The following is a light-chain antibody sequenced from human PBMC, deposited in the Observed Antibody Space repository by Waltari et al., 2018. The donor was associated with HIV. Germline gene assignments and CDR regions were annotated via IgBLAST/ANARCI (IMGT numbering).Light chain of an antibody. CDR2: DVS. V-gene: IGLV2-14*03. J-gene: IGLJ1*01. CDR1: RNDVGRSKY. Sequence: QSALTQPASVSGSPGQSITISCTGTRNDVGRSKYVSWHQQHPGEAPKLIIHDVSDRPSGISNRFSGSKSGNTASLTISGLQTEDEADYYCSSYTSSSTYVFGTGTRVTVL. CDR3: SSYTSSSTYV.